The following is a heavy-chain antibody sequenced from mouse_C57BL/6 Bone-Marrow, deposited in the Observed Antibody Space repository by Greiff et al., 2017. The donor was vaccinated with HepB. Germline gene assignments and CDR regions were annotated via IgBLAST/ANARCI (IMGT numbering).Heavy chain of an antibody. CDR1: GYTFTDYY. D-gene: IGHD4-1*01. Sequence: VQLQQSGPELVKPGASVKISCKASGYTFTDYYMNWVKQSHGQSLEWIGDINPNNGGTSYNQKFKGKATLTVDKSSSTAYMELRSLTSEDSAVYYCARTGTNYFDYWGQGTTLTVSS. CDR3: ARTGTNYFDY. V-gene: IGHV1-26*01. J-gene: IGHJ2*01. CDR2: INPNNGGT.